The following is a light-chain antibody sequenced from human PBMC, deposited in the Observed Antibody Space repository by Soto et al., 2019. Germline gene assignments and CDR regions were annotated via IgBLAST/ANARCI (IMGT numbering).Light chain of an antibody. CDR2: DVG. CDR1: SSDVGGYDY. CDR3: TSYTSSNTLEV. V-gene: IGLV2-14*01. J-gene: IGLJ1*01. Sequence: QSVLTQPASVSGSPGQSITISCKGTSSDVGGYDYVSWYQQHPGKAPKLMIYDVGNRPSGISDRFSGSKSGNTASLTISGLQAEDEADYYCTSYTSSNTLEVFGTGTKVTVL.